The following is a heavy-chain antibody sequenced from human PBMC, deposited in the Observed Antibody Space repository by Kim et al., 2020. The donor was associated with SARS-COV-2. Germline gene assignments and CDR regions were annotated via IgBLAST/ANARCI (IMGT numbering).Heavy chain of an antibody. Sequence: GGSLRLSCVASGFKFSNYAMSWVRQVPGKGLEWVSGISCGGTTTDYVDSVKGRFTISRDNSKNTLFLQMNSLTPEDTAVYFCAKDMLLTGWTSWVDS. D-gene: IGHD6-19*01. CDR2: ISCGGTTT. CDR1: GFKFSNYA. CDR3: AKDMLLTGWTSWVDS. V-gene: IGHV3-23*03. J-gene: IGHJ5*01.